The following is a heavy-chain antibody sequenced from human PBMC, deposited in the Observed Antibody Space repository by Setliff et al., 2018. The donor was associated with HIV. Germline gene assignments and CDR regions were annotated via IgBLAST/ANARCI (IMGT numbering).Heavy chain of an antibody. Sequence: ETLSLTCTVSGGSVSSRGYYWGWIRQPPGKGPEWIANILYGGNTYYNPSLKSRVTISVDTSKNHFSLKLNSVTAADTAVYFCARPHSGRGGGAYFDPWGQGILVTVS. D-gene: IGHD6-19*01. CDR3: ARPHSGRGGGAYFDP. J-gene: IGHJ5*02. CDR1: GGSVSSRGYY. V-gene: IGHV4-39*02. CDR2: ILYGGNT.